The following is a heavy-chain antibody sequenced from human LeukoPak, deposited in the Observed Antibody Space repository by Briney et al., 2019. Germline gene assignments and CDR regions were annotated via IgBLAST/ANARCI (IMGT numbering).Heavy chain of an antibody. CDR3: ARGQIPQITMVRPYGMDV. CDR1: GGSFSGYY. D-gene: IGHD3-10*01. V-gene: IGHV4-34*01. Sequence: SETLSLTCAVYGGSFSGYYWSWIRQPPGKGLEWIGEINHSRSTNYNPSLKSRVTISVDTSKNQFSLKLSSVTAADTAVYYCARGQIPQITMVRPYGMDVWGQGTTVTVSS. CDR2: INHSRST. J-gene: IGHJ6*02.